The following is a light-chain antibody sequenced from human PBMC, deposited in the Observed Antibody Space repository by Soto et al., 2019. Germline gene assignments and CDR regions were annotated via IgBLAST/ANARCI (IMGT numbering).Light chain of an antibody. Sequence: DIQLTQSPSFLSASVGDRVTITCRASQVVNNYLAWYQQKPGRAPNLLIYGASTLPIGVPARFSGSGSGTEFTLTINSLQPEDFGAYYCQHFTTSRLYIFGQGTRL. CDR3: QHFTTSRLYI. CDR2: GAS. V-gene: IGKV1-9*01. J-gene: IGKJ2*01. CDR1: QVVNNY.